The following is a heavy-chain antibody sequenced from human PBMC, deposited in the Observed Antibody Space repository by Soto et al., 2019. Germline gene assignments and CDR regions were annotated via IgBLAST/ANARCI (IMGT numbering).Heavy chain of an antibody. CDR2: ISYDGSNK. V-gene: IGHV3-30*18. J-gene: IGHJ6*02. CDR1: GFTFRSYG. Sequence: GGSLRLSCAASGFTFRSYGMHWVRQAPGKGLEWVAVISYDGSNKYYADSVKGRSTISRDNSKNTLHLQMDSLRAEDTAVYYCAKSGNQILLDYYYGMDVWGQGTTVTVSS. CDR3: AKSGNQILLDYYYGMDV.